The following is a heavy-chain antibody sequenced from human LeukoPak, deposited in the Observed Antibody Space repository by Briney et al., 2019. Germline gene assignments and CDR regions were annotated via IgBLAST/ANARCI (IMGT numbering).Heavy chain of an antibody. CDR2: INPNSGGT. D-gene: IGHD4-17*01. CDR1: GYTFTGYY. CDR3: ARVSFTTVTMIGY. J-gene: IGHJ4*02. Sequence: GASVKVSCKASGYTFTGYYIHWVRQAPGQGLEWMGWINPNSGGTNYAQKFQGRVTMTRDTSLSTAYMELSRLRSDDTAVYYCARVSFTTVTMIGYWGQGTLVTVSS. V-gene: IGHV1-2*02.